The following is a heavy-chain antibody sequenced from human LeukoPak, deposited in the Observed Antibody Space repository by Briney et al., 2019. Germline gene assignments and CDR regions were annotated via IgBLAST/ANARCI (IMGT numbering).Heavy chain of an antibody. CDR1: GFTVSSNY. CDR3: ATARPYYCDSSGYYNFDY. Sequence: GGSLRLSCAASGFTVSSNYMSWVRQAPGKGLEWVSVIYSGGSTYYADSVKGRFTISRDNSKNTLYLQMNSLRAEDTAVYYCATARPYYCDSSGYYNFDYWGQGTLVTVSS. CDR2: IYSGGST. V-gene: IGHV3-66*02. J-gene: IGHJ4*02. D-gene: IGHD3-22*01.